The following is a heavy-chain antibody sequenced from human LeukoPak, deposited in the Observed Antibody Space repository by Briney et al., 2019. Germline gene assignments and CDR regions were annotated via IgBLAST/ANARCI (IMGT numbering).Heavy chain of an antibody. CDR2: IYISGTT. CDR3: ARWVSHGFDV. J-gene: IGHJ3*01. Sequence: SETLSLTCTVSGGSISSSYWSWIRQPAGKGLEWIGRIYISGTTNYNPSLKGRVTMSVDTSKNQFSLKVTSVTAADTAVYYCARWVSHGFDVWGQGTMVTVSS. CDR1: GGSISSSY. V-gene: IGHV4-4*07.